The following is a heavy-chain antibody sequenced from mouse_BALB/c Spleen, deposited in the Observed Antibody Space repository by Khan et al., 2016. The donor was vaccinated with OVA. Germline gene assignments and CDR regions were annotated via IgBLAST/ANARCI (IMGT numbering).Heavy chain of an antibody. CDR3: ARQPYYHYNIMDY. CDR2: IWSDGST. Sequence: QVQLKQSGPGLVAPSQSLSITCTISGFSLTNYGVHWVRQPPGKGLEWLVVIWSDGSTTYNSALKSRLTISKDNSKSQVFLKMNSLQTDDTAMYFCARQPYYHYNIMDYWGQGTLVTVSS. J-gene: IGHJ4*01. CDR1: GFSLTNYG. V-gene: IGHV2-6-1*01. D-gene: IGHD2-10*01.